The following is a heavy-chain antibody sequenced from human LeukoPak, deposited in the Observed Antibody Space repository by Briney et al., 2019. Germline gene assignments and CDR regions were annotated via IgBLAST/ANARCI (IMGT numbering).Heavy chain of an antibody. Sequence: PGGSLRLSCAVSGFTFRTYVMSWVRQAPGMGLEWVSSINTSSGDIFYADSVKGRFTISRDYAKNSFYLQMNSLTAEDTAVYYCSGDYDNSHYYFHMDVWGKGTTVIVSS. V-gene: IGHV3-21*01. CDR3: SGDYDNSHYYFHMDV. D-gene: IGHD3-22*01. J-gene: IGHJ6*03. CDR1: GFTFRTYV. CDR2: INTSSGDI.